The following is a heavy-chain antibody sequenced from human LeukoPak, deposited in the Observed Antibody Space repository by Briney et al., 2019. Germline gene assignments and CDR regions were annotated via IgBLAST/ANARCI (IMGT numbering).Heavy chain of an antibody. Sequence: PGGSLRLSCAASGFTFSSYSMNWVRQAPGKGLEWASSISSSSSYIYYADSVKGRFTISRDNAKNSLYLQMNSLRAEDTAVYYCARDSVSATEQINYYYYYMDVWGKGTTVTVSS. J-gene: IGHJ6*03. D-gene: IGHD2-15*01. CDR1: GFTFSSYS. CDR2: ISSSSSYI. V-gene: IGHV3-21*01. CDR3: ARDSVSATEQINYYYYYMDV.